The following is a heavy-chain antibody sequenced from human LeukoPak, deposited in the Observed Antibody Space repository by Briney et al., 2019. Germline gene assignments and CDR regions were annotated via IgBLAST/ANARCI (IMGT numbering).Heavy chain of an antibody. CDR3: ARGYWYFDL. CDR1: GGSFSGYY. CDR2: IDHSGST. V-gene: IGHV4-34*01. J-gene: IGHJ2*01. Sequence: SETLSLTCAVYGGSFSGYYWSWIRQPPGKGLEWIGEIDHSGSTNYNPSLKSRVTISVDTSKNQFSLKLSSVTAADTAVYYCARGYWYFDLWGRDTLVTVSS.